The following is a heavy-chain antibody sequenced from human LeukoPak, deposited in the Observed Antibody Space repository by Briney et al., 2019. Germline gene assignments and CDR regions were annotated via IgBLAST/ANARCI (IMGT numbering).Heavy chain of an antibody. V-gene: IGHV1-24*01. CDR1: EYSLTELC. CDR3: ATQLLWYKTNWFDP. CDR2: FAPEDGGT. Sequence: ASLMVSSLVAEYSLTELCMHRGRQAPEKGHELKGGFAPEDGGTISAQQFQGRVTLSEDTSTDTAYMELSSLRFEDTAVYYCATQLLWYKTNWFDPWGQGTLVTVSS. J-gene: IGHJ5*02. D-gene: IGHD2-2*01.